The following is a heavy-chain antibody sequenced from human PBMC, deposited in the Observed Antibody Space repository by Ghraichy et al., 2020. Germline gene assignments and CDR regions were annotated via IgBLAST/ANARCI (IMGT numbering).Heavy chain of an antibody. CDR2: IYYSGST. CDR1: GGSISSGGYY. D-gene: IGHD5-12*01. CDR3: ARVEVATIPVLGINWFDP. J-gene: IGHJ5*02. Sequence: SETLSLTCTVSGGSISSGGYYWSWIRQHPGKGLEWIGYIYYSGSTYYNPSLKSRVTISVDTSKNQFSLKLSSVTAADTAVYYCARVEVATIPVLGINWFDPWGQGTLVTVSS. V-gene: IGHV4-31*03.